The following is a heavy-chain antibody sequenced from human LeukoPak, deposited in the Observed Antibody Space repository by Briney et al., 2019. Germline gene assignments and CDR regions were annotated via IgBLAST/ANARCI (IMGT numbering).Heavy chain of an antibody. CDR1: GGSISSYY. D-gene: IGHD3-22*01. Sequence: PSETLSLTCTVSGGSISSYYWSWIRQPPGKGLEWIGYIYYSGSTNYNPSLKSRVTISVDTSRNQFSLKLSSVTAADTAVYFCARGPYSYDSSGAFDIWGQGTMVTVSS. CDR3: ARGPYSYDSSGAFDI. V-gene: IGHV4-59*08. CDR2: IYYSGST. J-gene: IGHJ3*02.